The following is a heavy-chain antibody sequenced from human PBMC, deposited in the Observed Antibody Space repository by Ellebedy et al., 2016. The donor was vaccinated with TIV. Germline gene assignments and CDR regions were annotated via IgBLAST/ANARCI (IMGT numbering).Heavy chain of an antibody. Sequence: SVKVSXXASGGTFSSYAISWVRQAPGQGLEWMGGIIPIFGTANYAQKFQGRVTITADESTSTAYMELSSLRSEDTAVYYCASLVGTATNWFDPWGQGTLVTVSS. J-gene: IGHJ5*02. V-gene: IGHV1-69*13. CDR3: ASLVGTATNWFDP. CDR1: GGTFSSYA. D-gene: IGHD1-26*01. CDR2: IIPIFGTA.